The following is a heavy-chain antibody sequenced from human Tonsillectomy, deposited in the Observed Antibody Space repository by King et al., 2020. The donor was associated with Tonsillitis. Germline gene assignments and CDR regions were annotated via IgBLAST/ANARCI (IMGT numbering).Heavy chain of an antibody. CDR3: ARHSFSSGWFLGVDY. Sequence: VQLVESGAEVKKPGESLKISCKGSGYSFTSYWIGWVRQMPGKGLEWMGIIYPGGSDTRYSPSFQGQVTISADKSIRTAYLQWSSLKASDTAMYYCARHSFSSGWFLGVDYWGQGTLVTVSS. V-gene: IGHV5-51*01. J-gene: IGHJ4*02. D-gene: IGHD6-19*01. CDR1: GYSFTSYW. CDR2: IYPGGSDT.